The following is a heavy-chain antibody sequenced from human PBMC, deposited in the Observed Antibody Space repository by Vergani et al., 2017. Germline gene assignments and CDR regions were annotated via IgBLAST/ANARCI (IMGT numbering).Heavy chain of an antibody. Sequence: EVQLVESGGGLVQPGRSLRLSCAASGFTFDDYAMHWVRQAPGKGLEWVSAISGSGGSTYYADSVKGRFTISRDNSKNTLYLQMNSLRAEDTAVYYCAKEVRGYCSGGSCYADYWGQGTLVTVSS. CDR1: GFTFDDYA. D-gene: IGHD2-15*01. CDR3: AKEVRGYCSGGSCYADY. J-gene: IGHJ4*02. CDR2: ISGSGGST. V-gene: IGHV3-23*04.